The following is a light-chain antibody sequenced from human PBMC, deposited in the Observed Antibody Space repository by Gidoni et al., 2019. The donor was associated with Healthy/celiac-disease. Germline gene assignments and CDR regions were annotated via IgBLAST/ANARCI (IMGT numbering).Light chain of an antibody. Sequence: ELVMTPSPATLSVSPGERATLPCRASQSVSSSLAWYQQKPGQAPRLLIYGASTRATGIPARFSGSGSGTEFTLTISSLQSEDFAVYYCQQYNNWPRTFXQXTKVEIK. CDR1: QSVSSS. CDR2: GAS. V-gene: IGKV3-15*01. CDR3: QQYNNWPRT. J-gene: IGKJ1*01.